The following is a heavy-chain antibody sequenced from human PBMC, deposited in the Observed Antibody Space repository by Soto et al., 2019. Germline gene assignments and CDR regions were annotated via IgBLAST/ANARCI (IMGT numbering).Heavy chain of an antibody. Sequence: QVQLVQSGAEVKKPGSSVKVSCTASGGTFSSYAISWVRQAPGQGLEWMGGIIPIFGTANYAQKFQGRVTITADESTSTAYMELSSLRSEDTAVYYCAIDLTDCSGGSCYSRSHDYWGQGTLVTVSS. CDR1: GGTFSSYA. CDR3: AIDLTDCSGGSCYSRSHDY. D-gene: IGHD2-15*01. V-gene: IGHV1-69*01. J-gene: IGHJ4*02. CDR2: IIPIFGTA.